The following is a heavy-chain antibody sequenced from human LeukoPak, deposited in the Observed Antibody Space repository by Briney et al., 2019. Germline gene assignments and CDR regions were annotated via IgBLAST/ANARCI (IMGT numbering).Heavy chain of an antibody. D-gene: IGHD5-18*01. Sequence: GGSLRLSCAASGFTFSSYEMNWVRQAPGKGLEWVSYISSSGSTIYYADPVKGRFTISRDNAKNSLYLQMNSLRAEDTAVYYCARARGYSYLIDYWGQGTLVTVSS. CDR2: ISSSGSTI. V-gene: IGHV3-48*03. CDR3: ARARGYSYLIDY. J-gene: IGHJ4*02. CDR1: GFTFSSYE.